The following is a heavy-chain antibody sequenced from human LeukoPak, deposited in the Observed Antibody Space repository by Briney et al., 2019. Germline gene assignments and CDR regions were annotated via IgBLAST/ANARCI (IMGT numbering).Heavy chain of an antibody. D-gene: IGHD3-22*01. J-gene: IGHJ3*02. CDR1: GGSISSYY. Sequence: PSETLSLTCTVSGGSISSYYWSWTRQPPGKGLEWIGYIYYSGSTNYNPSLKSRVTISVDTSKNQFSLKLSSVTAADTAVYYCARAMIDDAFDIWGQGTMVTVSS. CDR3: ARAMIDDAFDI. V-gene: IGHV4-59*01. CDR2: IYYSGST.